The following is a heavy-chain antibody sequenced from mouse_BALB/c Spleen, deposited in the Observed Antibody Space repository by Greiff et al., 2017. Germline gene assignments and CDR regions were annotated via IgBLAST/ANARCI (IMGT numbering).Heavy chain of an antibody. CDR2: IDPANGNT. J-gene: IGHJ4*01. D-gene: IGHD1-1*01. CDR1: GFNIKDTY. Sequence: EVQLKESGAELVKPGASVKLSCTASGFNIKDTYMHWVKQRPEQGLEWIGRIDPANGNTKYDPKFQGKATITADTSSNTAYLQLSSLTSEDTAVYYCARKLRGHMDYWGQGTSVTVSS. V-gene: IGHV14-3*02. CDR3: ARKLRGHMDY.